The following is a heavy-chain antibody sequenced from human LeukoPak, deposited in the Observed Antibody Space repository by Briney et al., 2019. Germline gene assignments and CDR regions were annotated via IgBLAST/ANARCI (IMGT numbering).Heavy chain of an antibody. Sequence: RASVNVSCKTSGYTFTASSLTWVRQAPGQGLEWMGWISGHGGAPNYAQTLLGRVIMAIDTSTTTAYMELRSLRSDDTAVYYCARVRDSNNWWGALDIWGQGTMVTVSS. CDR3: ARVRDSNNWWGALDI. CDR1: GYTFTASS. V-gene: IGHV1-18*01. CDR2: ISGHGGAP. J-gene: IGHJ3*02. D-gene: IGHD6-13*01.